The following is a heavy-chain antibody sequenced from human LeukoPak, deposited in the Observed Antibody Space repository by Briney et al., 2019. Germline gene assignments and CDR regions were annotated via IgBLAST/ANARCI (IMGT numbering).Heavy chain of an antibody. CDR2: IYYSGST. Sequence: SETLSLTCTVSGGSISSYYWSWIRQPPGKGLEWIGYIYYSGSTYYNPSLKSRVAISVDTSKNQFSLKLSSVTAADTAVYYCARDSAAYGAFDYWGQGTLVTVSS. J-gene: IGHJ4*02. V-gene: IGHV4-59*12. CDR3: ARDSAAYGAFDY. CDR1: GGSISSYY. D-gene: IGHD4-17*01.